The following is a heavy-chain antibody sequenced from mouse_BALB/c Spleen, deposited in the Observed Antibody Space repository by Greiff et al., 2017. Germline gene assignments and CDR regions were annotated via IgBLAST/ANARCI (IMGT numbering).Heavy chain of an antibody. CDR3: ARWEGQLGLRPYYAMDY. Sequence: VQLQQSGAELVRPGTSVKVSCKASGYAFTNYLIEWVKQRPGQGLEWIGVINPGSGGTNYNEKFKGKATLTADKSSSTAYMQLSSLTSDDSAVYFCARWEGQLGLRPYYAMDYWGQGTSVTVSS. D-gene: IGHD3-3*01. J-gene: IGHJ4*01. V-gene: IGHV1-54*03. CDR2: INPGSGGT. CDR1: GYAFTNYL.